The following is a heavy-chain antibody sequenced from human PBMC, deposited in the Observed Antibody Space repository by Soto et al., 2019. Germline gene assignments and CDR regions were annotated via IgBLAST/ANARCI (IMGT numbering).Heavy chain of an antibody. CDR2: IKSKTDGGTT. Sequence: GGSLRLSCAASGFTFSNAWMSWVRQAPGKGLEWVGRIKSKTDGGTTDYAAPVKGRFTISRDDSKNTLYLQMNSLKTEDTAVYYCTTDRLVGASLDYWGQGTLVTVSS. CDR1: GFTFSNAW. CDR3: TTDRLVGASLDY. J-gene: IGHJ4*02. D-gene: IGHD1-26*01. V-gene: IGHV3-15*01.